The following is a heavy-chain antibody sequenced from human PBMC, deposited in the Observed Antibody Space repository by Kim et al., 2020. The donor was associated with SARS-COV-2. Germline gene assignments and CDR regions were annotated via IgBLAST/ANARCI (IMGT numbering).Heavy chain of an antibody. V-gene: IGHV3-7*01. CDR2: IKQDGSEK. D-gene: IGHD6-19*01. CDR1: GFTFSSYW. J-gene: IGHJ4*02. Sequence: GGSLRLSCAASGFTFSSYWMSWVRQAPGKGLEWVANIKQDGSEKYYVDSVKGRFTISRDNAKNSLYLQMNSLRAEDTAVYYCARVGGSGWYHHTEYFDYWGQGTLVTVSS. CDR3: ARVGGSGWYHHTEYFDY.